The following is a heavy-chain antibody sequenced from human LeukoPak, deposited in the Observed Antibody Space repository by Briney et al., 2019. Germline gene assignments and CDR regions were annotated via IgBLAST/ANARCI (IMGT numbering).Heavy chain of an antibody. CDR3: TDPPTSL. CDR2: IKSKADGGTT. J-gene: IGHJ4*02. D-gene: IGHD1-1*01. V-gene: IGHV3-15*01. CDR1: GFNFTNAW. Sequence: GGSLRLSCAASGFNFTNAWVSWVRRAPGKGLEWLGRIKSKADGGTTLHAASVEDRFAISRDDSINTLYLQMNSLKMDDTAVYYCTDPPTSLWGQGILVTDSS.